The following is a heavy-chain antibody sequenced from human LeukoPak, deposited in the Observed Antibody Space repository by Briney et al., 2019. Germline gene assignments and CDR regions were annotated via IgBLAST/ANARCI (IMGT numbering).Heavy chain of an antibody. V-gene: IGHV4-38-2*02. CDR2: MYYSGSS. CDR1: GNSISSGYY. J-gene: IGHJ4*02. Sequence: SETLSLTCTVSGNSISSGYYWGWIRQPPGKGLEWIGNMYYSGSSYYNASLKSRVTISVDTSKNQISLKRSSVTAADMAVYYCARVGIAAAGIEWGQGALVTVSS. D-gene: IGHD6-13*01. CDR3: ARVGIAAAGIE.